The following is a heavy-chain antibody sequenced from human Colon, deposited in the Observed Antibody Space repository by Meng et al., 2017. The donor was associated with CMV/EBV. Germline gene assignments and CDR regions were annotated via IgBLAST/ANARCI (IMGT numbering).Heavy chain of an antibody. CDR3: ARLGGFGY. CDR1: GASLNGYY. V-gene: IGHV4-34*01. Sequence: QVQLQQWGIGLLKPPETLSLTWDVDGASLNGYYWTWLRQSPERGLAWTGDTNHVGSSNYNPSLKGRVTISVDTTKDRFSLTLASVTAADSGVYYCARLGGFGYWGPGT. D-gene: IGHD3-10*01. CDR2: TNHVGSS. J-gene: IGHJ4*02.